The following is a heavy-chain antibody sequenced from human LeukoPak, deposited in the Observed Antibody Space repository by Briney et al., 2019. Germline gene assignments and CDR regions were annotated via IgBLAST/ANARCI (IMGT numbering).Heavy chain of an antibody. D-gene: IGHD3-10*01. V-gene: IGHV1-46*01. CDR3: ARDSKSALDYYGSGSYESLDY. Sequence: ASVKVSCKASGYTFTSYYMHWVRQAPGQGLEWMGIINPSGGSTSYAQKFQGRVTMTRDTSTSTVYMELSSLRSEDTAVYYCARDSKSALDYYGSGSYESLDYWGQGTLVTVSS. CDR2: INPSGGST. CDR1: GYTFTSYY. J-gene: IGHJ4*02.